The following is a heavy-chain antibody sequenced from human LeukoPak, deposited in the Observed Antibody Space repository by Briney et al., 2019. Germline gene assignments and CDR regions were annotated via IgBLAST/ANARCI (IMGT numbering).Heavy chain of an antibody. J-gene: IGHJ3*02. CDR1: GGSISSSSYY. CDR2: IYYSGST. Sequence: SETLSLTCTVSGGSISSSSYYWGWIRQPPGKGLEWIGSIYYSGSTYYNPSLKRRVTISVDTSKNQFSLKLSSVTAADTAVYYCARQAIFGEVTDAFDIWGQGTMVTVSS. V-gene: IGHV4-39*01. D-gene: IGHD3-3*01. CDR3: ARQAIFGEVTDAFDI.